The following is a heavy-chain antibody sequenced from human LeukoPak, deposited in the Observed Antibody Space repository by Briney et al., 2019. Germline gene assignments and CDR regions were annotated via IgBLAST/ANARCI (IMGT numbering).Heavy chain of an antibody. CDR3: ARGGRRGYCSSTSCYSSPEGGAFDY. V-gene: IGHV1-18*01. CDR2: ISAYNGNT. J-gene: IGHJ4*02. D-gene: IGHD2-2*01. Sequence: GASVKVSCKASGYTFTSYGISWVRQAPGQGLEWMGWISAYNGNTNYAQKLQGRVTMTTDTSTSTAYMELRSLRSDDTAVYYRARGGRRGYCSSTSCYSSPEGGAFDYWGQGTLVTVSS. CDR1: GYTFTSYG.